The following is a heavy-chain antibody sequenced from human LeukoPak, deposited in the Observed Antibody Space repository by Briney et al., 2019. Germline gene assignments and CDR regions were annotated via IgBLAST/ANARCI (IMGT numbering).Heavy chain of an antibody. CDR1: GYSISSGYH. CDR2: IYHSGST. D-gene: IGHD2-21*01. J-gene: IGHJ6*03. CDR3: ARGDCSGSICYSPMDV. V-gene: IGHV4-38-2*02. Sequence: SETLSLTCTVSGYSISSGYHWGWIRQPPGKGLEWIGSIYHSGSTYYNPSLKSRVTISVDKSKNQFSLKVSSVTAADTAVYYCARGDCSGSICYSPMDVWGTGTTVTVSS.